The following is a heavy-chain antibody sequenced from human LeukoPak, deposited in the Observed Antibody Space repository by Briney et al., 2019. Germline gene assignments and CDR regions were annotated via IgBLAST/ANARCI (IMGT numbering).Heavy chain of an antibody. Sequence: GGSLRLSCAASGFTFSSYSMNWVRQAPGKGLEWVSYISSSSTTIYYADSVKGRFTISRDNAKNSLYLQMNSLRAEDTAVYYCARDPIPAYGDCGPYWGQGTLVTVSS. D-gene: IGHD4-17*01. CDR1: GFTFSSYS. V-gene: IGHV3-48*01. J-gene: IGHJ4*02. CDR2: ISSSSTTI. CDR3: ARDPIPAYGDCGPY.